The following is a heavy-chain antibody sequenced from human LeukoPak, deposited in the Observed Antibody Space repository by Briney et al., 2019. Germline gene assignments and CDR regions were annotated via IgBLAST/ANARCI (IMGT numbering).Heavy chain of an antibody. CDR3: AKAVDYDDYISGF. J-gene: IGHJ4*02. CDR1: GFTFSSYA. D-gene: IGHD4-17*01. CDR2: ISGSGGST. Sequence: TGGSLRLSCAASGFTFSSYAMSWVRQAPGKGLEWVSAISGSGGSTYYADSVKGRFTISRDKSKNTLYLLMNRLRAEDTAVYYCAKAVDYDDYISGFWGQGTLVTVSS. V-gene: IGHV3-23*01.